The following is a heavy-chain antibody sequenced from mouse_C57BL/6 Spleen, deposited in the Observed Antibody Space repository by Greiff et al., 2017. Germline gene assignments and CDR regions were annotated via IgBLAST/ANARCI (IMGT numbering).Heavy chain of an antibody. Sequence: VQLQQSDAELVKPGASVKISCKVSGYTFTDHTIHWMKQRPEPGLEWIGYIYPRDGSTKYNEKFKGKATLTADKSSSTAYMQLNSLTSEDSAFYFCASTHYYGSSYLYAMDYWGQGTSVTVSS. CDR3: ASTHYYGSSYLYAMDY. V-gene: IGHV1-78*01. CDR1: GYTFTDHT. CDR2: IYPRDGST. D-gene: IGHD1-1*01. J-gene: IGHJ4*01.